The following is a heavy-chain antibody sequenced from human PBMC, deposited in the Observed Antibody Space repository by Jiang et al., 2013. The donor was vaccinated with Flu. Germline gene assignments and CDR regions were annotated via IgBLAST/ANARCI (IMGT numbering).Heavy chain of an antibody. V-gene: IGHV4-59*01. Sequence: LLKPSETLSLTCTVSGGSISSYYWSWIRQPPGKGLEWIGYIYYSGSTNYNPSLKSRVTISVDTSKNQFSLKLSSVTAADTAVYYCARGRNYYYYSMDVWGQGTTVTVSS. CDR1: GGSISSYY. J-gene: IGHJ6*02. CDR3: ARGRNYYYYSMDV. CDR2: IYYSGST. D-gene: IGHD1-14*01.